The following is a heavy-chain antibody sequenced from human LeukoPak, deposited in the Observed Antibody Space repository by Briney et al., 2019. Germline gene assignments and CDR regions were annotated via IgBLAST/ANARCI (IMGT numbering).Heavy chain of an antibody. CDR2: INWNGGST. CDR3: AREDSSWNSDY. J-gene: IGHJ4*02. V-gene: IGHV3-20*04. D-gene: IGHD6-13*01. Sequence: GGSLRLSCAASGFTFDDYGMSWVRQAPGKGLEWVSGINWNGGSTGYADSVKGRFTISRDNAKNSLYLQMKSLTAEDTALYYCAREDSSWNSDYWGQGTLVTVSS. CDR1: GFTFDDYG.